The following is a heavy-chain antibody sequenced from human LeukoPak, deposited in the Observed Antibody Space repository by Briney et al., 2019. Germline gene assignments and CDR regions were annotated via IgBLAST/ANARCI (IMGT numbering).Heavy chain of an antibody. CDR3: ANRALNYYGSGSYWLTFDP. CDR2: ISGSGGST. D-gene: IGHD3-10*01. Sequence: GGSLRLSCTASGFTFSSYAMSWVRQAPGKGLEWVSAISGSGGSTYYADSVKGRFTISRDNSKNTLCLQMNSLRAEDTAVYYCANRALNYYGSGSYWLTFDPWGQGTLVTVSS. J-gene: IGHJ5*02. CDR1: GFTFSSYA. V-gene: IGHV3-23*01.